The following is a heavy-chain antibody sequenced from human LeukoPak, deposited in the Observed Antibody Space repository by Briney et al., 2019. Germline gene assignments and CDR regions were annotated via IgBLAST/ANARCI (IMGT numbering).Heavy chain of an antibody. CDR2: INWIGDTT. CDR1: GFTFDDYD. D-gene: IGHD1-1*01. CDR3: ATNPPGRTYLQD. J-gene: IGHJ1*01. Sequence: PGGSLRLSCAASGFTFDDYDMNWVRQVPGKGLEWIAEINWIGDTTRYGDSVKGRFTISRDNAKNSLDLQINSLRVEDTAFYYCATNPPGRTYLQDWGQGTLVTASS. V-gene: IGHV3-20*04.